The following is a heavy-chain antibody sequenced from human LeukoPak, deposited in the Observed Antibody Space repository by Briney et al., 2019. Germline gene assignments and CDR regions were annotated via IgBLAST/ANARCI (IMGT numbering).Heavy chain of an antibody. Sequence: SETLSLTCAVYGGSFSGYYWSWIRQPPGKGLEWIGSIYYSGSTYYNPSLKSRVTISVDTSKNQFSLKLSSVTAADTAVYYCATPYSGYDNFDYWGQGTLVTVSS. V-gene: IGHV4-34*01. CDR1: GGSFSGYY. D-gene: IGHD5-12*01. CDR3: ATPYSGYDNFDY. CDR2: IYYSGST. J-gene: IGHJ4*02.